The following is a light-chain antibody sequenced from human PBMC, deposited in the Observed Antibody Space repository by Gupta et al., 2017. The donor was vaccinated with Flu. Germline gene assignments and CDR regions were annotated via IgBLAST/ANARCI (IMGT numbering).Light chain of an antibody. V-gene: IGLV2-14*04. CDR1: TSDVGGYNY. Sequence: SITISCTGTTSDVGGYNYVSWYQQHPGKAPKLVIYDVTNRPSGVSNRFSGSKSGSTASLTISGLQAEDEADYYCASYTSSDTFVFGTGTKVTVL. CDR2: DVT. J-gene: IGLJ1*01. CDR3: ASYTSSDTFV.